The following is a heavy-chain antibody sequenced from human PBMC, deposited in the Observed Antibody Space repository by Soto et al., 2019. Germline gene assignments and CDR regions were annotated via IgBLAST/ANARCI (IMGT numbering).Heavy chain of an antibody. J-gene: IGHJ6*02. Sequence: ASVKVSCKASGYTFTSYDMNWVRQATGQGREWMGWIEPNSGNTGYAQKFQGRVTMTRNTSISTAYMELSSLRSEDTAVYYCAGGVAEQLVTGRCYYDGMDVWGQGTTVTVSS. V-gene: IGHV1-8*01. D-gene: IGHD6-6*01. CDR3: AGGVAEQLVTGRCYYDGMDV. CDR1: GYTFTSYD. CDR2: IEPNSGNT.